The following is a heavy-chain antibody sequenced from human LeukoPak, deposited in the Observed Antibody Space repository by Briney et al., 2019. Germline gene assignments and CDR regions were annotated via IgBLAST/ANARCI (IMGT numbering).Heavy chain of an antibody. CDR2: IKEDGSEK. CDR1: GITFSSYW. V-gene: IGHV3-7*01. D-gene: IGHD1-1*01. Sequence: PGGSLRLSCAASGITFSSYWMSWVRQAPGKGLEWVANIKEDGSEKYYVDSVKGRFTISRDNGKNSLYLQMNSLRAEDTAVYYCAAGRNSDYWGQGTLVTVSS. CDR3: AAGRNSDY. J-gene: IGHJ4*02.